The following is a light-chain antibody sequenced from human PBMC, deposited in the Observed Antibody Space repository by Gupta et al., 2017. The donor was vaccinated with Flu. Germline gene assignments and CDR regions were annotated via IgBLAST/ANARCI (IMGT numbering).Light chain of an antibody. CDR2: WAS. Sequence: DIVMTQSPDSMTVSLGERDTINCKSSQSVLYSPNKRNYLAWYQQKAGQPPKLLIYWASTRGSGVPDRFSGSGSGTDFSLTISSLQAEDVAVYYCQQYHSIPWTFGQGTRVEIK. CDR3: QQYHSIPWT. J-gene: IGKJ1*01. V-gene: IGKV4-1*01. CDR1: QSVLYSPNKRNY.